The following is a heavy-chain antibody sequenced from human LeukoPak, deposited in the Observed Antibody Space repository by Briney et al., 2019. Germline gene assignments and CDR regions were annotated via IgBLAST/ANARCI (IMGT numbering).Heavy chain of an antibody. V-gene: IGHV1-2*02. CDR3: ARTWIQVWSPDFDY. CDR2: INPNSGYT. CDR1: GYTFTDYY. D-gene: IGHD5-18*01. Sequence: GASVKVSCKASGYTFTDYYMHWVRQAPGQGLEWMGWINPNSGYTNYAQNFQGRVTMTRDTSIRTAFMELSRLSSDDTAVYYCARTWIQVWSPDFDYWGQGALVTVSS. J-gene: IGHJ4*02.